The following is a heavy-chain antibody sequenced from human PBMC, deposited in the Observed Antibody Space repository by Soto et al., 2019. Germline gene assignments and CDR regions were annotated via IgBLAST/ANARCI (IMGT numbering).Heavy chain of an antibody. V-gene: IGHV4-31*03. CDR1: GYCISNGGYY. CDR3: ARVGSSGWYPSGWFDP. CDR2: IYYSGST. Sequence: SETLSLTCTVSGYCISNGGYYWSWIRQRPGEGLEWLGYIYYSGSTNYNPSLKSRPSISVDTSKNQFSLKLSSVTAADTAVYYCARVGSSGWYPSGWFDPWGQGTLVTVSS. D-gene: IGHD6-19*01. J-gene: IGHJ5*02.